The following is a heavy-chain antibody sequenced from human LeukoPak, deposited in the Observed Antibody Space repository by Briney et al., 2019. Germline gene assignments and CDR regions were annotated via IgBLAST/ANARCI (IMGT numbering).Heavy chain of an antibody. J-gene: IGHJ1*01. Sequence: SETLSLTCTVSGDSISSSSYYWGWIRQPPGKGLEWIGSIYYSGSTYYNPSLKSRVTISVDTSKNQFSLKLSSVTAADTAVYYCASRPRGCNYYDSSLKYFQHWGQGTLVTVSS. CDR3: ASRPRGCNYYDSSLKYFQH. CDR2: IYYSGST. CDR1: GDSISSSSYY. D-gene: IGHD3-22*01. V-gene: IGHV4-39*01.